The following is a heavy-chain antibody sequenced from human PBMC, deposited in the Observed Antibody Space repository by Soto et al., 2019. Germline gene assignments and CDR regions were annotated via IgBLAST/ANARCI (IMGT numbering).Heavy chain of an antibody. V-gene: IGHV1-18*01. Sequence: GASVELLCESSVHIYTSLGTLWARRDPGQGLEWMGWISAYNGNTNYAQKLQGRVTMTTDTSTSTAYMELRSLRSDDTAVYYCAMGYDSGEGNFDYGGQGTLVPV. CDR1: VHIYTSLG. CDR2: ISAYNGNT. CDR3: AMGYDSGEGNFDY. J-gene: IGHJ4*02. D-gene: IGHD3-22*01.